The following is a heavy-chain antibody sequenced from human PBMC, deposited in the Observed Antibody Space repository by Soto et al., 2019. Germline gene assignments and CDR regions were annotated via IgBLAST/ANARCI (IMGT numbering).Heavy chain of an antibody. Sequence: EVQLVESGGGLIQPGGSLRLSCAVSGFTVSTYYMSWVRQAPGKGLEWVSVMYSGGSTYYADSVRGRFTISRDSSKNTLHLQMNSLRAEDTAVYYCARTSNSRGNNYFYYGLDVW. CDR2: MYSGGST. D-gene: IGHD4-4*01. J-gene: IGHJ6*01. V-gene: IGHV3-53*01. CDR3: ARTSNSRGNNYFYYGLDV. CDR1: GFTVSTYY.